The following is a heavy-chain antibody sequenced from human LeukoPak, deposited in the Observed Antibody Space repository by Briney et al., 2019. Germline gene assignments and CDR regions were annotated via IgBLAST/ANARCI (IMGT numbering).Heavy chain of an antibody. CDR3: TSNLYCSTSSCYTLDN. V-gene: IGHV3-15*01. Sequence: GGSLRLSCAASGFTFSNGWMSSVRQAPGNGLEWVGRIKSKSERGTTDYAAPVKGRSTISTDGSTNTVYLHMNSLKTEDTAVYFCTSNLYCSTSSCYTLDNWGQGTLVAVSP. CDR1: GFTFSNGW. CDR2: IKSKSERGTT. D-gene: IGHD2-2*02. J-gene: IGHJ4*02.